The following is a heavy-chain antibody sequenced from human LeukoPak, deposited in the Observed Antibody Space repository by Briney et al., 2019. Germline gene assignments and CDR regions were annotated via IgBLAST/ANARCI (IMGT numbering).Heavy chain of an antibody. CDR3: ARDRAWNYFDY. J-gene: IGHJ4*02. CDR2: ISNDGSRK. Sequence: PGRSLRLSCAPSEFTFSRQGIHWVRQAPGKGLEWVAIISNDGSRKYYAHSVEGRFTISRDNSKNTLYLQMDSLRAEDTAVYYCARDRAWNYFDYWGQGTLVTVSS. V-gene: IGHV3-30*03. CDR1: EFTFSRQG. D-gene: IGHD3-3*01.